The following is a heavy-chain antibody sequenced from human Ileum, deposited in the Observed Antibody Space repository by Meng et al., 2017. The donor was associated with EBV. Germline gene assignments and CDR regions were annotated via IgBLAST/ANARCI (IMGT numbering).Heavy chain of an antibody. D-gene: IGHD5-18*01. CDR1: GGSISTSSYF. V-gene: IGHV4-39*07. Sequence: QLQLRESGRGLVKASETLSLTCTVTGGSISTSSYFWGCNRQTPGKGLEWIGSIHYNGGTAYNPSLQSRVTMSVDTSKNQFSLRLTSVTAADTAVYYCAKEQDDGDRGIHRIDSWGQGTLVTVSS. CDR2: IHYNGGT. CDR3: AKEQDDGDRGIHRIDS. J-gene: IGHJ5*01.